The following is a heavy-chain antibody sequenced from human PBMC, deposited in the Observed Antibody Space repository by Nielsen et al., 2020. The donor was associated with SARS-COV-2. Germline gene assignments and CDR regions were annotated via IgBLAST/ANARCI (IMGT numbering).Heavy chain of an antibody. D-gene: IGHD3-22*01. CDR2: IYYSGNS. CDR1: GGSISSRSFY. J-gene: IGHJ4*02. CDR3: ARHYGTMIVVVITPYYFDY. Sequence: SETLSLTCTVSGGSISSRSFYWGWIRQPPGKGLEWIGTIYYSGNSYYNPSLKSRVTISVDTSKNQFSLKLSSVTAADTAVYYCARHYGTMIVVVITPYYFDYWGQGTLVTVSS. V-gene: IGHV4-39*01.